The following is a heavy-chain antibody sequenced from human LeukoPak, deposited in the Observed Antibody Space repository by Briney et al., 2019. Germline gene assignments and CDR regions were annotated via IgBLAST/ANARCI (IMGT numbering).Heavy chain of an antibody. J-gene: IGHJ5*02. V-gene: IGHV4-34*01. CDR2: INHSGST. CDR1: GGSFSGYY. Sequence: PSETLSLTCAVYGGSFSGYYWSWIRQPPGKGLEWIGEINHSGSTNYNPSLKSRVTISVDTSKNQFSLKLSSVTAADTAVYYCARASGNYDFWSGYLLPRWFDPWGQGTLVTVSS. CDR3: ARASGNYDFWSGYLLPRWFDP. D-gene: IGHD3-3*01.